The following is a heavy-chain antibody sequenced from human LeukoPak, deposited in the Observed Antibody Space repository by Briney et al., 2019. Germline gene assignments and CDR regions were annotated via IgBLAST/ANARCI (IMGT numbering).Heavy chain of an antibody. CDR2: LYSSGST. J-gene: IGHJ4*02. Sequence: SETLSLTCTVFGGSISSYYWSWIRQPPGKGLEWIGCLYSSGSTTYNPSLKSRVTISVDTSKNHFSLRVSSVTAADTAVYYCARDDHSNYRFDFWGQGTLVTVSS. D-gene: IGHD4-11*01. CDR1: GGSISSYY. CDR3: ARDDHSNYRFDF. V-gene: IGHV4-59*01.